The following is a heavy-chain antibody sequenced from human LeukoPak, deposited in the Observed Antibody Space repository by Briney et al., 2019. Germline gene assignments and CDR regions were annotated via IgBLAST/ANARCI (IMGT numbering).Heavy chain of an antibody. D-gene: IGHD5-18*01. J-gene: IGHJ4*02. CDR3: ARDHLKADTAMVRFAFDY. Sequence: YANSVKGRFTISRDNSKNTLYLQMNSLRAEDTAVYYCARDHLKADTAMVRFAFDYWGQGTLVTVSS. V-gene: IGHV3-64*04.